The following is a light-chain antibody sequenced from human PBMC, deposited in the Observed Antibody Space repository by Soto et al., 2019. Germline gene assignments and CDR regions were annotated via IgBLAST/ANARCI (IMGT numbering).Light chain of an antibody. V-gene: IGKV3-15*01. CDR1: HSVSTH. CDR3: QQYKNRPL. J-gene: IGKJ5*01. CDR2: GAS. Sequence: IVVTQSPATLSVSPGERVTLSCRTSHSVSTHVAWYQQIRGQAPRLLLYGASTSATGTPARFSGSGGGTEFTLTISSLQSEDFAVYYCQQYKNRPLFGQGTRLEIK.